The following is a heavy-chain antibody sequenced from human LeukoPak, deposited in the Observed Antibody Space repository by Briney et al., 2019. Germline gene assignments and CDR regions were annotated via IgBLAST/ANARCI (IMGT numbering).Heavy chain of an antibody. CDR3: ARAYHYWVDGVLRPDVFDI. V-gene: IGHV3-20*04. D-gene: IGHD4-17*01. CDR1: GFTFDDYG. CDR2: INWNGGST. Sequence: PGGSLRLSCAASGFTFDDYGMSWVRQAPGKGLEWVSGINWNGGSTGYADSVKGRFTISRDNAKNSLYLQMNSLRAEDTALYYCARAYHYWVDGVLRPDVFDIWGQGTMVTVSS. J-gene: IGHJ3*02.